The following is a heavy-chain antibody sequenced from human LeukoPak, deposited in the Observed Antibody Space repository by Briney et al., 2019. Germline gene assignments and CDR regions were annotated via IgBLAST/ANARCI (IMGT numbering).Heavy chain of an antibody. CDR2: IYPDDSNT. CDR3: AKSGRGDYDDYYFHMDV. D-gene: IGHD4-17*01. J-gene: IGHJ6*03. Sequence: GESLKISCQGSGYNFPIYWIGWVRQMPGQGLEWMGIIYPDDSNTIYGPSFQGQVTISADKSINTAYLEWSSLRAEDTAVYYCAKSGRGDYDDYYFHMDVWGKGTTVTVSS. CDR1: GYNFPIYW. V-gene: IGHV5-51*01.